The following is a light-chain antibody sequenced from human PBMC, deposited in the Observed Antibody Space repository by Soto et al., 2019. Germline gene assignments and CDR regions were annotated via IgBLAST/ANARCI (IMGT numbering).Light chain of an antibody. V-gene: IGLV1-51*01. CDR2: DNN. CDR1: SSNIGNNY. J-gene: IGLJ2*01. CDR3: ATWDTSLGGVV. Sequence: QSVLTQPPSMSAAPGQKVTISCSGSSSNIGNNYVSWYQHLPGTAPKLLIYDNNKRPSGIPDRFSGSKSGTSATLGITGLQTGDEADYYCATWDTSLGGVVFGGGTKLTVL.